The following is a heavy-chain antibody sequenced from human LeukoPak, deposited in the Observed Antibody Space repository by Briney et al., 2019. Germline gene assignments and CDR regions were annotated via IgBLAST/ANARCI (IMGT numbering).Heavy chain of an antibody. CDR1: GGSISSSSSY. J-gene: IGHJ4*02. Sequence: PSETLSLTCTVSGGSISSSSSYWGWIRQPPGKGLEWIGTIYYSGSTYYNPSLKSRVTISVDTSKNQFSLKLSSVTAADTAVYYCARQSYSYDSSGYYYFFDYWGQGTLVTVSS. V-gene: IGHV4-39*01. CDR2: IYYSGST. D-gene: IGHD3-22*01. CDR3: ARQSYSYDSSGYYYFFDY.